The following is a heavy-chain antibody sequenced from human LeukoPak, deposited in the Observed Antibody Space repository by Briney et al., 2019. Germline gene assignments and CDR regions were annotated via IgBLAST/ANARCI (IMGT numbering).Heavy chain of an antibody. J-gene: IGHJ6*03. D-gene: IGHD1-26*01. CDR1: GGSISSGGYY. CDR2: IYHSGST. CDR3: ARLGSYDTYYYYYYMDV. Sequence: TPSQTLSLTCTVSGGSISSGGYYWSWIRQPPGKGLEWIGYIYHSGSTYYNPSLKSRVTISVDRSKNQFSLKLSSVTAADTAVYYCARLGSYDTYYYYYYMDVWGKGTTVTVSS. V-gene: IGHV4-30-2*01.